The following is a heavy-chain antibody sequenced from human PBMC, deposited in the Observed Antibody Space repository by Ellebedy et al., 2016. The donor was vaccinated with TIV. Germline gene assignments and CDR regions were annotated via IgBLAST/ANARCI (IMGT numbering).Heavy chain of an antibody. CDR2: IIPIFGTA. J-gene: IGHJ6*02. CDR3: ARGTSSSRNYYGMDV. CDR1: GGTLSSYA. D-gene: IGHD2-2*01. V-gene: IGHV1-69*06. Sequence: SSVKVSCXPSGGTLSSYAISWVRQAPGQGLEWMGGIIPIFGTANYAQKFQGRVTITADKSTSTGYMELSSLRSEDTAVYYCARGTSSSRNYYGMDVWGQGTTVTVSS.